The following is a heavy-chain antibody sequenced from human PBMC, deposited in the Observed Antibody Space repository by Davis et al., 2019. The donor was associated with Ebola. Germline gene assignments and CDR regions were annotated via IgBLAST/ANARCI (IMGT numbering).Heavy chain of an antibody. CDR1: GLTVSSNY. D-gene: IGHD2-15*01. Sequence: GESLKISCAASGLTVSSNYMSWVRQAPGKGLEWVSLIYSGGSTYYADSVRGRFTISRDNSKNTLYLQMNSLRAEDTAVYYCAALAATFYYYGMDVWGKGTTVTVSS. CDR3: AALAATFYYYGMDV. V-gene: IGHV3-53*01. J-gene: IGHJ6*04. CDR2: IYSGGST.